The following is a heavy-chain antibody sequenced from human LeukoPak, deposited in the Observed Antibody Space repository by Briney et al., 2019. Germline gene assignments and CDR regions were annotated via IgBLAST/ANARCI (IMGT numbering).Heavy chain of an antibody. CDR3: ARRSTVVTPYAFDI. Sequence: ASVKVSCKASGGTFSSYAISWVRQAPGQGLEWMGIINPSGGSTSYAQKFQGRVTMTRDMSTSTVYMELSSLRSEDTAVYYCARRSTVVTPYAFDIWGQGTMVTVSS. CDR2: INPSGGST. J-gene: IGHJ3*02. V-gene: IGHV1-46*01. D-gene: IGHD4-23*01. CDR1: GGTFSSYA.